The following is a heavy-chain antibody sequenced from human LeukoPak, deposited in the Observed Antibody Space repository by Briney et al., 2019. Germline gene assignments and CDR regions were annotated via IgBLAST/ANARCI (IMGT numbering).Heavy chain of an antibody. CDR2: INPSGGST. J-gene: IGHJ4*02. Sequence: ASVKVSCKASGYTFTSYYMHWVRQAPGQGLEWMGIINPSGGSTSYAQKFQGRVTITADKSTSTAYMELSSLRSEDTAVYYCARDVGGSGELFDYWGQGTLVTVSS. CDR3: ARDVGGSGELFDY. V-gene: IGHV1-46*01. CDR1: GYTFTSYY. D-gene: IGHD3-10*01.